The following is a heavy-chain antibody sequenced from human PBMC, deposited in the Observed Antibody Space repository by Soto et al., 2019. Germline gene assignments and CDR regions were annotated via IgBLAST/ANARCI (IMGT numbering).Heavy chain of an antibody. CDR1: GGAISSSTYD. D-gene: IGHD6-13*01. CDR2: IYYSGST. J-gene: IGHJ5*01. Sequence: LSLTCTVSGGAISSSTYDWGWIRQTPGKGMEWIGSIYYSGSTYYNPSLKSRVTISVDTSKNHFSLKLSSVTAADTAVYYCARHYAGYSCSWFDSWGQGTLASVSA. V-gene: IGHV4-39*01. CDR3: ARHYAGYSCSWFDS.